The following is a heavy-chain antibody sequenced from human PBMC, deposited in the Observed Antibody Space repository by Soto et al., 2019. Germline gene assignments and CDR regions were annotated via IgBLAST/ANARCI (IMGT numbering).Heavy chain of an antibody. CDR2: FYALRGGT. CDR1: GFSFTGYY. J-gene: IGHJ5*02. V-gene: IGHV1-2*02. Sequence: ALMKVSCKASGFSFTGYYIHCLHQPPGQGLERMGWFYALRGGTECAQTLQGSVSLTRDTSIATAYMTFTSLTPVDTPLHYCARDLSRQLAYWLDPWGHGTNVTVSS. CDR3: ARDLSRQLAYWLDP. D-gene: IGHD6-6*01.